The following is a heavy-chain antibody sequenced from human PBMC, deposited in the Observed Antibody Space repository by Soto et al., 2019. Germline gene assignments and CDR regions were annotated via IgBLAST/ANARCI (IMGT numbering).Heavy chain of an antibody. J-gene: IGHJ4*02. V-gene: IGHV4-31*03. CDR2: THYRGST. D-gene: IGHD2-2*01. Sequence: SETLSLTCTVSGGSISSGDYYWSWIRQHPGKGLEWIGYTHYRGSTYYNPSLKSRVTISVDTSNNQFSLKLSSVTAADTALYYCARAYCRNHVCYAFDYWGQGPLVTVSS. CDR3: ARAYCRNHVCYAFDY. CDR1: GGSISSGDYY.